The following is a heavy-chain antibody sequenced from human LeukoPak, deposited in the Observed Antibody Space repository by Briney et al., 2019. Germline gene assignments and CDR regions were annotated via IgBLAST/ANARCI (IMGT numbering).Heavy chain of an antibody. J-gene: IGHJ5*02. CDR3: ARNPYCSSTSCYNRWFDP. CDR1: GYTFTSYD. Sequence: GASVKVSCKASGYTFTSYDINWVRQATGQGLEWMGWMNPNSGNTGYAQKFQGRVTMTRNTSISTAYMELSSLRSEDTAVYCCARNPYCSSTSCYNRWFDPWGQGTLVTVSS. CDR2: MNPNSGNT. D-gene: IGHD2-2*02. V-gene: IGHV1-8*01.